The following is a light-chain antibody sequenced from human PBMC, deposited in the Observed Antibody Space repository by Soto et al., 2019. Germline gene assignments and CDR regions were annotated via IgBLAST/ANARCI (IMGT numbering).Light chain of an antibody. CDR1: QSVSSN. Sequence: EILMTQSPATLSVSAGETATLSCRASQSVSSNLAWYQQKPGQAPRLLVYGASTTATGIPARFSGSGSGTEFTLTISSLQSEDFAVYYCQQYNNWPHTFGQGTKVEIK. CDR2: GAS. CDR3: QQYNNWPHT. V-gene: IGKV3-15*01. J-gene: IGKJ1*01.